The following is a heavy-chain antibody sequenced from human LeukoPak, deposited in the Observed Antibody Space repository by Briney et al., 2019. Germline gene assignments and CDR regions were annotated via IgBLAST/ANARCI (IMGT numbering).Heavy chain of an antibody. V-gene: IGHV3-74*01. CDR2: ISPTGSTT. CDR3: ARGPNGNWSGLDF. D-gene: IGHD1-1*01. Sequence: GGSLRLSCTASGFSFSGHWMHWARQLPGKGLVWVSRISPTGSTTSYADSVKGRFTVSSDNAKNTLYLQVNNLRAEDTAVYYCARGPNGNWSGLDFWGQGTLLTVSS. J-gene: IGHJ4*02. CDR1: GFSFSGHW.